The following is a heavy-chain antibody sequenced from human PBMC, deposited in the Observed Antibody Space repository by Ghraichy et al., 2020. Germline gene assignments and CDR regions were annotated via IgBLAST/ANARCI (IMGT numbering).Heavy chain of an antibody. D-gene: IGHD3-10*01. J-gene: IGHJ3*02. V-gene: IGHV3-7*03. CDR2: INQDGREK. CDR3: SSGDTFDI. Sequence: GGSLRLSCAASGLIFSSYWMTWVRQAPGKGLEWVANINQDGREKYYVGSVKGRFTISRDNAKNSLYLQMNNLRAEDTAVYYCSSGDTFDIWGRGTMVTVSS. CDR1: GLIFSSYW.